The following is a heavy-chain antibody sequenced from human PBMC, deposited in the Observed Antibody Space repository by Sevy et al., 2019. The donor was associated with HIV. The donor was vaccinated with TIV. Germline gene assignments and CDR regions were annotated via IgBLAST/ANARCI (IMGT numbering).Heavy chain of an antibody. J-gene: IGHJ4*02. V-gene: IGHV1-18*01. CDR3: ARDTREKSFYY. CDR2: TNTYNGNT. Sequence: ASVKVSCKAFGYTFTSYTISWVRQPPGQGLEWMGWTNTYNGNTNRAHKVQGRVTLTNDTTSTAYLELRSLRYDDTAVYYCARDTREKSFYYWGQGTVVTVSS. CDR1: GYTFTSYT.